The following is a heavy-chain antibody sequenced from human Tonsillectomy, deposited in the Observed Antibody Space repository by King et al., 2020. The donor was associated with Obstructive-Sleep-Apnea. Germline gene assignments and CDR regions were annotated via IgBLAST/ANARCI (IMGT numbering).Heavy chain of an antibody. CDR1: GFTFSNYG. CDR2: ISSSVSSL. Sequence: VQLVESGGGLVQPGGSLRLSCAASGFTFSNYGMHWVRQAPGKGLEWVSYISSSVSSLYYADAVKGRFTVSRDNAKNSLYLQMNSLRAEDTARYYCAREDTIDFWSGYSPTFDYWGQGTLVTVSS. V-gene: IGHV3-48*04. J-gene: IGHJ4*02. D-gene: IGHD3-3*01. CDR3: AREDTIDFWSGYSPTFDY.